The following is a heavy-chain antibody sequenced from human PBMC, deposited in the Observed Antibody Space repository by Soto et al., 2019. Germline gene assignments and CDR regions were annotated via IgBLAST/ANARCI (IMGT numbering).Heavy chain of an antibody. J-gene: IGHJ3*02. CDR3: AKDMVEDYYGSGSYYGDAFDI. CDR2: ISGSGGST. Sequence: GGSLRLSCAASGFTFSSYAMSWVRQAPGKGLEWVSAISGSGGSTYYADSVKGRFTISRDNSKNTLYLQMNSLRAEDTAVYSCAKDMVEDYYGSGSYYGDAFDIWGQGTMVTVSS. V-gene: IGHV3-23*01. CDR1: GFTFSSYA. D-gene: IGHD3-10*01.